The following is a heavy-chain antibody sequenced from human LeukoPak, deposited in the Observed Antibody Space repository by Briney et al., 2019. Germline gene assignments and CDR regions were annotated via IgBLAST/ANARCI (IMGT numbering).Heavy chain of an antibody. D-gene: IGHD6-13*01. CDR1: GGSISSGSYY. Sequence: SQTLSLTCTVSGGSISSGSYYWSRIRQPAGKGLEWIGRIYTSGSTNYNPSLKSRVTISVDTSKNQFSLKLSSVTAADTAVYYCARTGIAENYYMDVWGKGTTVTVSS. CDR3: ARTGIAENYYMDV. CDR2: IYTSGST. V-gene: IGHV4-61*02. J-gene: IGHJ6*03.